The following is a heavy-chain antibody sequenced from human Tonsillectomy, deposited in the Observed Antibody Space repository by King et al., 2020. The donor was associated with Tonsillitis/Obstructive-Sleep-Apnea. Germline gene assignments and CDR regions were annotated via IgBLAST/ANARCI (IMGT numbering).Heavy chain of an antibody. CDR1: GFTFGDYA. Sequence: VQLVESGGGLVQPGRSLRLSCTASGFTFGDYAMSWVRQAPGKGLEWVGFIRSKTYGGTTEYAASGKGRFTISRDESKSIAYLQMNSLKTEDTAVYYFIRASYSGYSYGDPYTYYSYMDVWGKGTTVTVSS. CDR3: IRASYSGYSYGDPYTYYSYMDV. V-gene: IGHV3-49*04. J-gene: IGHJ6*03. CDR2: IRSKTYGGTT. D-gene: IGHD5-18*01.